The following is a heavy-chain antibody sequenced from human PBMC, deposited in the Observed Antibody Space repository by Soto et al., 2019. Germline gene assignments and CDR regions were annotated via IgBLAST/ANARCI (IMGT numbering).Heavy chain of an antibody. CDR3: ARVFPSTTVVTRYFDY. D-gene: IGHD4-17*01. CDR1: GGTFSSYA. Sequence: GASVKVSCKASGGTFSSYAISWVRQAPGQGLEWMGGIIPIFGTANYAQKFQGRVTITADESTSTAYMELSSLRSEDTAVYYCARVFPSTTVVTRYFDYWGQGTLVTVSS. J-gene: IGHJ4*02. V-gene: IGHV1-69*13. CDR2: IIPIFGTA.